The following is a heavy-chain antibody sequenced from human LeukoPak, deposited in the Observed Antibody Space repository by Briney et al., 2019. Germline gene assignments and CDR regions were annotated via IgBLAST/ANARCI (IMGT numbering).Heavy chain of an antibody. Sequence: PGGSLRLSCAASGFTFSSYSMNWVGQAPGKGLEGVSSISSSSSYIYYADSVKGRFTISRDNAKNSLYLQMNSLRAEDTAVYYCANSPKALGYCSSTSCYGWGQGTLVTVSS. D-gene: IGHD2-2*01. CDR3: ANSPKALGYCSSTSCYG. V-gene: IGHV3-21*01. CDR2: ISSSSSYI. CDR1: GFTFSSYS. J-gene: IGHJ4*02.